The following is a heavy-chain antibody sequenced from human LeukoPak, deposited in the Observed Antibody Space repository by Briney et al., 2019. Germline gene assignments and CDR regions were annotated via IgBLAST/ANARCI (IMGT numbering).Heavy chain of an antibody. D-gene: IGHD6-13*01. Sequence: GASLQISCKGSGYSFTSYWIGWVRQMPGKGLEWMGIIYPGDSDTRYSPSFQGQVTISADKSISTAYLQCSSLKASDTAMYYCARLEQQLLDPWGQGTLVTVSS. CDR1: GYSFTSYW. V-gene: IGHV5-51*01. CDR2: IYPGDSDT. J-gene: IGHJ5*02. CDR3: ARLEQQLLDP.